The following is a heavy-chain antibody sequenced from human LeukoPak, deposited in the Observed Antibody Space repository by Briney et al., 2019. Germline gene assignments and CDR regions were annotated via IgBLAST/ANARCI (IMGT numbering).Heavy chain of an antibody. V-gene: IGHV3-21*01. CDR3: ARVSSGSLVSYMDV. CDR1: GFTFSSYS. D-gene: IGHD6-19*01. J-gene: IGHJ6*03. CDR2: ISSSSSYI. Sequence: GGSLRLFCAASGFTFSSYSMNWVRQAPGKGLEWVSSISSSSSYIYYADSVKGRFTISRDNAKNSLYLQMNSLRAEDTAVYYCARVSSGSLVSYMDVWGKGTTVTVSS.